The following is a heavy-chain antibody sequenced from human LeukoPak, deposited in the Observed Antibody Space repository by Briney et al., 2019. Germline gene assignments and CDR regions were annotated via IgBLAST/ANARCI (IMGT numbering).Heavy chain of an antibody. CDR2: ISGSGTTI. J-gene: IGHJ5*02. CDR3: ARDRGNNWFDP. V-gene: IGHV3-11*01. CDR1: GFTFSDYY. D-gene: IGHD3-10*01. Sequence: GGSLRLSCAASGFTFSDYYMNWTRQAPGKGLEWVSYISGSGTTISYADSVKGRFTISRDSAKNSLFLQMNSLRAEDTAVYYCARDRGNNWFDPWGQGTLVTVSS.